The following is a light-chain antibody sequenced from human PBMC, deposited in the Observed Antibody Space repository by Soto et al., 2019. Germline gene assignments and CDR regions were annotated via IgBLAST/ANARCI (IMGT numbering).Light chain of an antibody. Sequence: DIQMTQSPSSLSASVGDRFTITFRASQSISSWLAWYQQKPGKAPKRLIYAASSLQSGVPSRFSGSGSGTEFTLTISSLQPEDFGTYYCLQLNSYPTFGQGTKVDIK. CDR1: QSISSW. V-gene: IGKV1-17*01. CDR3: LQLNSYPT. J-gene: IGKJ1*01. CDR2: AAS.